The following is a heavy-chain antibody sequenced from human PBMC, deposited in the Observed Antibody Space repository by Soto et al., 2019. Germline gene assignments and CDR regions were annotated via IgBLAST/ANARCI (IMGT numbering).Heavy chain of an antibody. CDR1: GGPLSGYA. CDR2: IIPIFGKA. J-gene: IGHJ4*02. D-gene: IGHD6-25*01. V-gene: IGHV1-69*06. CDR3: ARDRDGYNQLLDY. Sequence: SVKVPCKASGGPLSGYAISLVRQAPGQGLEWMGGIIPIFGKANYAQKFQGRVTITADKSTSTAYMEMSSLRSEDTAVYYCARDRDGYNQLLDYWGQGTLVTVPS.